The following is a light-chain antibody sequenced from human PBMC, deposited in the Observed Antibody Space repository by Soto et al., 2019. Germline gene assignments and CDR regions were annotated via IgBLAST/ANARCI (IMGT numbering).Light chain of an antibody. CDR2: DAS. V-gene: IGKV3-15*01. CDR3: QHYNHWLWT. Sequence: EIVMTQSPATLSVSPGERATLSCRASQRVSRNLAWYQQKPGQAPRLLIYDASTRATGIPDRFSGSGSGTEFTLTISSLQSEDSAVYYCQHYNHWLWTFGQGTKVDI. CDR1: QRVSRN. J-gene: IGKJ1*01.